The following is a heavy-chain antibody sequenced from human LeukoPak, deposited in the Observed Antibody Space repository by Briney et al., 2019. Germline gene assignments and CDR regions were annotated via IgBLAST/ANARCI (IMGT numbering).Heavy chain of an antibody. V-gene: IGHV3-23*01. CDR2: ISGSGFST. CDR3: AKEGYYDSSGAPRRLFYYGTDV. J-gene: IGHJ6*02. D-gene: IGHD3-22*01. CDR1: GFTFSSYA. Sequence: GGSLRLSCAASGFTFSSYAMSWVRQAPGKGLEWVSGISGSGFSTYYADSVKGRFTISRDNSKNTLYLQMKSLRAEDTAVYYCAKEGYYDSSGAPRRLFYYGTDVWGQGTTVTVSS.